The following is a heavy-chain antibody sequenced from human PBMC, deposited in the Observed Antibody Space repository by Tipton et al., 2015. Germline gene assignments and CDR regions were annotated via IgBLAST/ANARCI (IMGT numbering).Heavy chain of an antibody. Sequence: LSLTCAASGFTFTNYAMSWVRQAPGKGLEWVSGISGSGNSEYYADSVKGRFTISRDNAKNSLYLQMNRLRAEDTAVYFCARSGGYGWDHWGQGTLVTVSS. J-gene: IGHJ4*02. CDR1: GFTFTNYA. V-gene: IGHV3-23*01. D-gene: IGHD5-12*01. CDR3: ARSGGYGWDH. CDR2: ISGSGNSE.